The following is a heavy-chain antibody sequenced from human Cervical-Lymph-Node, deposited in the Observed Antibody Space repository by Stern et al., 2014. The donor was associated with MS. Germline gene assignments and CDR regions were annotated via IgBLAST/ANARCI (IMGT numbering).Heavy chain of an antibody. CDR1: GASISSHTYC. V-gene: IGHV4-61*02. Sequence: QVQLQEPGPGLVKPPQTLSLTCTVSGASISSHTYCWSWIRQPAGKGLEWIGQIYSSGSTIYNPSLKTRVTISADTSKNQFSLKLRSVTAADTAVYYCAREGPTVTTDKWFDPWGQGTLVTVSS. J-gene: IGHJ5*02. CDR3: AREGPTVTTDKWFDP. D-gene: IGHD4-17*01. CDR2: IYSSGST.